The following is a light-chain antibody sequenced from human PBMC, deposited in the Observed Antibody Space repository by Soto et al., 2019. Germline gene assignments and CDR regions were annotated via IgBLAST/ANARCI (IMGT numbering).Light chain of an antibody. CDR3: SSYTSSSTYV. CDR2: EVN. CDR1: SSDVGGYNY. V-gene: IGLV2-8*01. Sequence: QSVLTQPPSASGSPGHSVTLSCTGTSSDVGGYNYVSWYQQHPGKAPKLIISEVNKRPSGVPDRFSGSKSGNTASLTVSGLQAEDEADYYCSSYTSSSTYVFGTGTKLTVL. J-gene: IGLJ1*01.